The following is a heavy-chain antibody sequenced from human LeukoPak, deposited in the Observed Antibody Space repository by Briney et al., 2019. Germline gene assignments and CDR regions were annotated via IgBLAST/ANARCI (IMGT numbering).Heavy chain of an antibody. D-gene: IGHD4/OR15-4a*01. J-gene: IGHJ4*02. Sequence: GGSLRLSCAASGFRFNTYWMSWARQAPGKGLEWVANIKQDGNEKYYADSVKGRFTISRDNGKHSLDMQMNSLRADDTAVYYCARDTLGEGEDANYAVYYLDYWGQGTVVTVS. CDR1: GFRFNTYW. V-gene: IGHV3-7*01. CDR3: ARDTLGEGEDANYAVYYLDY. CDR2: IKQDGNEK.